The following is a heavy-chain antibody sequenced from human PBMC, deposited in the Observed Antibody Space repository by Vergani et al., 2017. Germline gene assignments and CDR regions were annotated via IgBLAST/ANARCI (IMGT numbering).Heavy chain of an antibody. D-gene: IGHD3-10*01. CDR3: ARLTYYKDYFDY. CDR1: GGSFSGYY. Sequence: QVQLQESGPGLVKPSETLSLTCAVYGGSFSGYYWSWIRQPPGKGLEWIGEINHSGSTNYNPSLKSRVTISVDTSKNQFSLKLSSVTAADTAVYYCARLTYYKDYFDYWGQGTLVTVSS. CDR2: INHSGST. J-gene: IGHJ4*02. V-gene: IGHV4-34*01.